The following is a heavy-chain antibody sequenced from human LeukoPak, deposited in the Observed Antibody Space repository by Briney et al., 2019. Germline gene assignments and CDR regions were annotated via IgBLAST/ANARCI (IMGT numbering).Heavy chain of an antibody. J-gene: IGHJ6*03. CDR1: GYTFTGYY. CDR3: ARAEPAPHYYYYYYYMDV. Sequence: ASVKVSCKASGYTFTGYYMHWVRQAPGQGLEWMGWINPNSGGTNYAQKFQGRVTMTRDTSISTAYMELSRLRSDDTAVYYCARAEPAPHYYYYYYYMDVWGKGTTVTISS. CDR2: INPNSGGT. V-gene: IGHV1-2*02.